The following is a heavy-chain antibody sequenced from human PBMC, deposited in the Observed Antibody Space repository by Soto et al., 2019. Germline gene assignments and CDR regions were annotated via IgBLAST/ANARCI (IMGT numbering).Heavy chain of an antibody. Sequence: QVHLVQSGAEVKKPGASVKVSCKASGYTFTSYGITWVRQAPGQGLEWMGWISAHNGNTDYAQKLQGRVIVTRDTSPSTAYMGLRSLISDDTAVYYCARGTYGDYWGQGALVTVSS. CDR2: ISAHNGNT. J-gene: IGHJ4*02. CDR3: ARGTYGDY. V-gene: IGHV1-18*01. CDR1: GYTFTSYG. D-gene: IGHD4-17*01.